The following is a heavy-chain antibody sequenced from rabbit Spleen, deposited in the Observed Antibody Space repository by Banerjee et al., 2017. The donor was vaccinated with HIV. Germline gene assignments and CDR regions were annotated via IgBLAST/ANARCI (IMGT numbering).Heavy chain of an antibody. CDR3: ARDTSSSFSSYGMDL. J-gene: IGHJ6*01. V-gene: IGHV1S40*01. Sequence: QSLEESGGGLVQPEGSLALTCKASGVSFSGDSYMCWVRQAPGKGLEWIACIDTGSSGFTYFASWAKGRFTISKTSSTTVTLQMTSLTAADTATYFCARDTSSSFSSYGMDLWGPGTLVTVS. CDR2: IDTGSSGFT. CDR1: GVSFSGDSY. D-gene: IGHD1-1*01.